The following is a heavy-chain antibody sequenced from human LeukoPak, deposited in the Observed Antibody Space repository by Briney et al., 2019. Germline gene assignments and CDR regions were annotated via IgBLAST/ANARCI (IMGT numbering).Heavy chain of an antibody. J-gene: IGHJ4*02. CDR2: TSGSGGST. Sequence: GGSLRLSCAASGFTFSSYAMSWVRQAPGKGLEWVSATSGSGGSTYYADSVKGRFTISRDNSKNTLYLQMNSLRAEDTAVYYCAKMRLSTMVRGVIYFDYWGQGTLVTVSS. V-gene: IGHV3-23*01. CDR3: AKMRLSTMVRGVIYFDY. CDR1: GFTFSSYA. D-gene: IGHD3-10*01.